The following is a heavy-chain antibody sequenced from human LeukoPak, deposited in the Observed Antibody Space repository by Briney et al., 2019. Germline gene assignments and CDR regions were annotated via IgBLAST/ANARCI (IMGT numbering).Heavy chain of an antibody. J-gene: IGHJ6*03. CDR2: INPNSGGT. CDR3: ARDGSHYYGSGSYYPRGYYYMDV. Sequence: ASVKVSCKASGYTFTSYYMHWARQAPGQGLEWMGWINPNSGGTNYAQKFQGRVTMTRDTSISTAYMELSRLRSDDTAVYYCARDGSHYYGSGSYYPRGYYYMDVWGKGTTVTVSS. V-gene: IGHV1-2*02. D-gene: IGHD3-10*01. CDR1: GYTFTSYY.